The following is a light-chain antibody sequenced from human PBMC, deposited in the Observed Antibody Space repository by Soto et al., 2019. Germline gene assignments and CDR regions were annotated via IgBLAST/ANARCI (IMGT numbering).Light chain of an antibody. J-gene: IGKJ1*01. Sequence: VVTQCAPTLSESPGARATLSWRASQSVSSNVAWYQQRFGQTPRLLIFGASTRDTGIPDRFSGSVYGTEFNLTISRLEPEDFAVYYCQQYGSSPPTFGQGTKVDIK. CDR3: QQYGSSPPT. V-gene: IGKV3-20*01. CDR2: GAS. CDR1: QSVSSN.